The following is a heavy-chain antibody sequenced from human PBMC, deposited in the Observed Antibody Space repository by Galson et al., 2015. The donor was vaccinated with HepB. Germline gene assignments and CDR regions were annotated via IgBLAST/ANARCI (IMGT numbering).Heavy chain of an antibody. V-gene: IGHV1-3*04. D-gene: IGHD3-10*01. CDR3: ARDRWGAGIIGTPPEP. Sequence: SVKVSCKASGYTFTSYGIHWVRQAPGQGLEWVGLINTVNGNTRYSQTLQGRVTFSRDTSASTVHMELRSLRSEDTAVYFCARDRWGAGIIGTPPEPWGQET. CDR2: INTVNGNT. J-gene: IGHJ5*02. CDR1: GYTFTSYG.